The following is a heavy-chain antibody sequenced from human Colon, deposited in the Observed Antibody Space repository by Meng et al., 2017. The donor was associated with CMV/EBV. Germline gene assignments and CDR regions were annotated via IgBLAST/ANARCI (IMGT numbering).Heavy chain of an antibody. CDR1: GFTVTNNY. Sequence: GESLKISCAASGFTVTNNYMTWVRQAPGKGLEWVSVFYSSNSRHYADSVKGRFTISRDTSKNTLHLQMSSLRAGDTAIYYCASSDVDTDMFFQNWGQGTLVTVSS. CDR2: FYSSNSR. J-gene: IGHJ4*02. D-gene: IGHD5-18*01. V-gene: IGHV3-53*01. CDR3: ASSDVDTDMFFQN.